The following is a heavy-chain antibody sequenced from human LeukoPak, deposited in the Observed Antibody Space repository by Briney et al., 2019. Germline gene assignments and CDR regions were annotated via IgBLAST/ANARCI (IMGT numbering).Heavy chain of an antibody. CDR1: GYTFTSYY. CDR2: ISAYNGNT. CDR3: ARDPDFWSGPKPQFDY. J-gene: IGHJ4*02. D-gene: IGHD3-3*01. V-gene: IGHV1-18*04. Sequence: WASVKVSCKASGYTFTSYYMHWVRQAPGQGLEWMGWISAYNGNTNYAQKLQGRVTMTTDTSTSTAYMGLRSLRSDDTAVYYCARDPDFWSGPKPQFDYWGQGTLVTVSS.